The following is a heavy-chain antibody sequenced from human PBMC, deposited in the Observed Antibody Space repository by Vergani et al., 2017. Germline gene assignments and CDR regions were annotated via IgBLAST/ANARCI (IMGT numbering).Heavy chain of an antibody. CDR2: ISNSATYV. Sequence: QLVESGGGLVRPGGSLRLSCAGSQISLSGYQMHWFRQAPGKGLEWVSSISNSATYVFYADAVKGRFTVSRDNAENSLFLQMDSLRVEDTAVYSCARLSLLATTDAFDSWGRGTMVSVFS. CDR1: QISLSGYQ. J-gene: IGHJ3*02. CDR3: ARLSLLATTDAFDS. D-gene: IGHD3-3*02. V-gene: IGHV3-21*04.